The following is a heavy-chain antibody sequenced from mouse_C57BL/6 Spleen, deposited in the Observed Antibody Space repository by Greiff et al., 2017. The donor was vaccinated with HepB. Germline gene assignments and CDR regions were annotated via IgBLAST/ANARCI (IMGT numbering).Heavy chain of an antibody. D-gene: IGHD1-1*01. V-gene: IGHV1-69*01. J-gene: IGHJ3*01. CDR2: IDPSDSYT. CDR1: GYTFTSYW. Sequence: VQLQQSGAELVMPGASVKLSCKASGYTFTSYWMHWVKQRPGQGLEWIGEIDPSDSYTNYNQKFKGKSTLTVDKSSSTAYMQLSSLTSEDSAVYYCASLLRVAYWGQGTLVTVSA. CDR3: ASLLRVAY.